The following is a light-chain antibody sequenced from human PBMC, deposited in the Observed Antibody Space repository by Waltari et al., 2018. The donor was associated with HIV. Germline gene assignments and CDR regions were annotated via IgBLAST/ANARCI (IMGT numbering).Light chain of an antibody. J-gene: IGLJ3*02. CDR2: EVS. CDR3: SSYTSSSTWV. CDR1: SSDVGGYNY. Sequence: QSALTQPASVSGSHGQSITLSCTGTSSDVGGYNYVSWYQQNPGKAPKLMIYEVSTRPSGVSNRFSGSKSGNTASLTISGLQAEDEADYYCSSYTSSSTWVFGGGTKLTVL. V-gene: IGLV2-14*01.